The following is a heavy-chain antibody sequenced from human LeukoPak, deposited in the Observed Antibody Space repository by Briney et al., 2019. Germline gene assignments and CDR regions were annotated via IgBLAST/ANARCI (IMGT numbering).Heavy chain of an antibody. CDR1: GGSFSGYC. CDR3: ASLPIRYGDYGY. V-gene: IGHV4-34*01. Sequence: SETLSPTCAVYGGSFSGYCWSWIRQPPGKGLEWIGEINHSGSTNYNPSLKSRVTISVDTSKNQFSLKLSSVTAADTAVYYCASLPIRYGDYGYWGQGTLVTVSS. D-gene: IGHD4-17*01. CDR2: INHSGST. J-gene: IGHJ4*02.